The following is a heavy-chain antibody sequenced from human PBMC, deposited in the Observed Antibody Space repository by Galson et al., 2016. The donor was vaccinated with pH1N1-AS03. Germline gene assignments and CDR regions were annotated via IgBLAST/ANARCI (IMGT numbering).Heavy chain of an antibody. V-gene: IGHV3-21*04. D-gene: IGHD3-3*01. CDR2: ISSGGNAI. Sequence: SLRLSCAVSGITFSSSSMNWVRQAPGKGLEWVASISSGGNAIYYADKLKGRFAVSRDNANNLLFLQMNSLRAEDTALYYCTAGHYTNFWGQGTLVTVSS. CDR1: GITFSSSS. J-gene: IGHJ4*01. CDR3: TAGHYTNF.